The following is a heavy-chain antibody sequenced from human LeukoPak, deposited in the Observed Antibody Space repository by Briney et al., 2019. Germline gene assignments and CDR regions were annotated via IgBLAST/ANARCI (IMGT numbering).Heavy chain of an antibody. CDR1: GYSISSGYY. CDR3: ARDLASCAGDCYSDGFDY. Sequence: SETLSLTCTVSGYSISSGYYWGWIRQSPVKGLEWIGSIYHGGSTYYNPSLMSRVIVSVDTSKNHFSLKMSSVTAADTAVYYCARDLASCAGDCYSDGFDYWGQGALVTVSS. J-gene: IGHJ4*02. CDR2: IYHGGST. D-gene: IGHD2-21*02. V-gene: IGHV4-38-2*02.